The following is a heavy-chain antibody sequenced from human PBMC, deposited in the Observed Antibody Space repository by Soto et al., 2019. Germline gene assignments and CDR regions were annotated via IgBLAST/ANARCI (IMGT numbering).Heavy chain of an antibody. D-gene: IGHD3-10*01. Sequence: ASVKVSCKASGYTFTSYYMHWVRQAPGQGLEWMGIINPSGGSTSYARKFQGRVTMTRDTSTSTVYMELSSLRSEDTAVYYCSRVDPGETSPFDHWGQGTLVTVSS. CDR2: INPSGGST. V-gene: IGHV1-46*03. J-gene: IGHJ4*02. CDR3: SRVDPGETSPFDH. CDR1: GYTFTSYY.